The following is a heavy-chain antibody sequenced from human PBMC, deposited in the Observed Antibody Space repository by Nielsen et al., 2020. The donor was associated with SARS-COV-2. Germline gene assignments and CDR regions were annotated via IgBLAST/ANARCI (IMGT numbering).Heavy chain of an antibody. CDR2: IWSDGINK. J-gene: IGHJ4*02. CDR1: GFNFSNFY. CDR3: ARALEFYGDYLSFDY. Sequence: GESLKISCAASGFNFSNFYMNWVRQAPGKGLEWVAVIWSDGINKFYADSVKGRFTISRDNSKNTLYLQMNSLRAEDTAVYYCARALEFYGDYLSFDYWGQGTLVTVSS. V-gene: IGHV3-33*01. D-gene: IGHD4-17*01.